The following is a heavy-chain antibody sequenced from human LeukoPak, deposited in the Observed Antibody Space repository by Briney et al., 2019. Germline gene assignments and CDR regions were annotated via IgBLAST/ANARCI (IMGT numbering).Heavy chain of an antibody. Sequence: ASVKVSCKASGYTFTSYGISWVRQVPGQGLEWMGWISAYNGNTKYAQKLQGRVTMTTDTSTSTAYMELRSLRSDDTAVYYCARDSPIVVVPAARMDVWGQGTTVTVSS. J-gene: IGHJ6*02. CDR3: ARDSPIVVVPAARMDV. D-gene: IGHD2-2*01. CDR2: ISAYNGNT. V-gene: IGHV1-18*01. CDR1: GYTFTSYG.